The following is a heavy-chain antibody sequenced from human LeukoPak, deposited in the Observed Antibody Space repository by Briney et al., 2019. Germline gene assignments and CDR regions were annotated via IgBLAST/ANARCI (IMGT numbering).Heavy chain of an antibody. D-gene: IGHD6-13*01. CDR3: AMRHSSSWYRYFVG. V-gene: IGHV4-34*01. Sequence: PSETLSLTCAVYGGSFSDYYWSWIRQSPGEGLEWIGEMNQSGTTKYNPSLEGRVTTSVDTSKNQFSLNLTSMSAADTGVYFCAMRHSSSWYRYFVGWGQGTLVTVSS. CDR2: MNQSGTT. J-gene: IGHJ1*01. CDR1: GGSFSDYY.